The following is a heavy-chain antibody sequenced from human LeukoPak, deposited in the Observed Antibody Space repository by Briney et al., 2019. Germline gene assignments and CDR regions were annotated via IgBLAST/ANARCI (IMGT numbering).Heavy chain of an antibody. CDR1: GYTFTSNY. D-gene: IGHD5-24*01. V-gene: IGHV1-46*01. J-gene: IGHJ5*02. Sequence: GASVKVSCKAFGYTFTSNYMHWVRQAPRQGLEWMGVISPSGGSTSYAQKFQGRVTLTRDMSTSTDYLELSSLRSEDTAVYYCARDNSVRDAAWWFNPWGQGTLVTVSS. CDR2: ISPSGGST. CDR3: ARDNSVRDAAWWFNP.